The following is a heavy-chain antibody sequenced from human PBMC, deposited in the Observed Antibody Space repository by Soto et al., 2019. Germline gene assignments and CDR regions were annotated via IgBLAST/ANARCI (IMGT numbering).Heavy chain of an antibody. V-gene: IGHV3-48*03. CDR1: GFTFSIYA. CDR3: ARDHKGGYYYYGMDV. J-gene: IGHJ6*02. CDR2: ISSSGSTI. Sequence: GGSLRLSCAASGFTFSIYAMSWVRQAPGKGLEWVSYISSSGSTIYYADSVKGRFTISRDNAKNSLYLQMNSLRAEDTAVYYCARDHKGGYYYYGMDVWGQGTTVTVSS.